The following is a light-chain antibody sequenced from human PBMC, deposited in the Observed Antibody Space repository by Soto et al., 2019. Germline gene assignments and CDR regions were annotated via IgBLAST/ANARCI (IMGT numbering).Light chain of an antibody. CDR3: TSYTRSSTYV. CDR2: EVS. CDR1: SSDVGGKKY. Sequence: QSVLTQPASVSGSPGQSIAISCTGTSSDVGGKKYVSWYQQHPGKAPKLMIYEVSNRPSGVSNRFSGSKAGNTASLTISGLQAEDEADYYCTSYTRSSTYVFGTGTKLTVL. J-gene: IGLJ1*01. V-gene: IGLV2-14*01.